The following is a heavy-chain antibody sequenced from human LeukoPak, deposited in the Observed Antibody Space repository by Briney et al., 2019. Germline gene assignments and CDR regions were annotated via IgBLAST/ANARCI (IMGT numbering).Heavy chain of an antibody. Sequence: SETLSLTCTVSGGSISSHYWSWIRQSPGKGLEWVGYIYYSGSTNYNPSLKSRVTISVDTSKNQFSLKLSSVTAADTAVYYCARVVGYCSGGSCYSASPWFDPWGQGTLVTVSS. CDR2: IYYSGST. CDR3: ARVVGYCSGGSCYSASPWFDP. V-gene: IGHV4-59*11. D-gene: IGHD2-15*01. CDR1: GGSISSHY. J-gene: IGHJ5*02.